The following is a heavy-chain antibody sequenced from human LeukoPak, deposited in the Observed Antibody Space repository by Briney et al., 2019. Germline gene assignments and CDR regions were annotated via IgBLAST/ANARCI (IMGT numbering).Heavy chain of an antibody. V-gene: IGHV3-66*02. CDR2: IYSGDRT. J-gene: IGHJ5*02. CDR1: GLTVSSNH. D-gene: IGHD3-22*01. Sequence: QPGGSLRLSCSASGLTVSSNHMSWVRQAPGKGLEWVSVIYSGDRTYYADSVEGRFTISRGNSKNTLYLQMNSLRAEDTAVYYCARDGTMIVVSNWLHPWGQGTLVTVSS. CDR3: ARDGTMIVVSNWLHP.